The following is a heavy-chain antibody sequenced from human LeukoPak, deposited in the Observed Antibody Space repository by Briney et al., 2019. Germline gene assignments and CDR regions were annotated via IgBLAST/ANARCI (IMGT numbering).Heavy chain of an antibody. CDR2: ISYDGSNK. D-gene: IGHD3-22*01. V-gene: IGHV3-30*04. J-gene: IGHJ3*02. CDR1: GFTFSSYA. CDR3: ARGKSYYDSSGFYDAFDI. Sequence: GGSLRLSCAASGFTFSSYAMHWVRQAPGKGLEWVAVISYDGSNKYYADSVKGRFTISRDNSKNTLYLQMNSLRAEDTAVYYCARGKSYYDSSGFYDAFDIWGQGVMVTVSS.